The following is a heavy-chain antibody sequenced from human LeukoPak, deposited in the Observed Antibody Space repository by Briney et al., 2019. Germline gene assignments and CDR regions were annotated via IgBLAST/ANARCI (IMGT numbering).Heavy chain of an antibody. D-gene: IGHD2-21*02. CDR1: EFTVSSNA. CDR3: AKLICDSKDCSY. V-gene: IGHV3-23*01. CDR2: ISSGGSNT. Sequence: GSLRLSCAASEFTVSSNALSWVRQAPGKGLEWVSTISSGGSNTYYADSVKGRFTISRDTSKNTLYLQLNSLRVEDTAIYYCAKLICDSKDCSYWGQGTLVTVSS. J-gene: IGHJ4*02.